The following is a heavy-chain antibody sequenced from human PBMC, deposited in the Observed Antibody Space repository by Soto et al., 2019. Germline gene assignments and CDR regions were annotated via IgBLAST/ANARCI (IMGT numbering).Heavy chain of an antibody. CDR3: ARGGSVTPFDI. D-gene: IGHD2-21*02. CDR1: GFTVSSNH. Sequence: EVQLVETGGGLIQPGGSLRLSCEASGFTVSSNHMSWVRQAPGKGLEWVSVIYSGGNTYYADSVRGRFTISRDNSKSTLYLQMDSLRVEDTAVYYCARGGSVTPFDIWGQVTMVTVSS. CDR2: IYSGGNT. V-gene: IGHV3-53*02. J-gene: IGHJ3*02.